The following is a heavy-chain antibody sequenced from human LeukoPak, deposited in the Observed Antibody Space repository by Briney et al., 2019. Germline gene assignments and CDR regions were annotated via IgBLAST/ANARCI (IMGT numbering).Heavy chain of an antibody. J-gene: IGHJ4*02. CDR3: VGGGTMIRGVIEY. CDR2: ISGTGDST. V-gene: IGHV3-23*01. Sequence: PGGSLRLSCAASGFTFSSYAMNWVRQAPGKGLEWVSAISGTGDSTYYADSVKGRFTISRDNSKNTLYLQMNSLRAEDTAVYYCVGGGTMIRGVIEYWGQGTLVTVSS. CDR1: GFTFSSYA. D-gene: IGHD3-10*01.